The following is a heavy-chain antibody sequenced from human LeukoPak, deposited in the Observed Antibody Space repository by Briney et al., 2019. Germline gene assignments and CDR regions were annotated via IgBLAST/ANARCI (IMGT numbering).Heavy chain of an antibody. CDR2: ISGGGTKT. J-gene: IGHJ5*02. Sequence: GGSLRLSCSVAGFTFSSSAMSWVRQAPGKGLEWVSSISGGGTKTYYADSVKGRFTISRDNSKNSLYLRMNSLRVEDTAVYYCAKHRESSSDWFDPWGRGTLVTVSS. CDR1: GFTFSSSA. D-gene: IGHD3-10*01. V-gene: IGHV3-23*01. CDR3: AKHRESSSDWFDP.